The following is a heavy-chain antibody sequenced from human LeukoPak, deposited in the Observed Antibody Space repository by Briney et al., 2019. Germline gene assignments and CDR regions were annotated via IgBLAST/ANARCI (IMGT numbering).Heavy chain of an antibody. Sequence: EASVKVSCKASGFTFTSSAVQWVRQARGQRLEWIGWIVVGSGNTNYAQKFQERVTITRDMSTSTAYMELSSLRSEDTAVYYCAAEIVVVDGFDPWGQRTLVTVSS. J-gene: IGHJ5*02. CDR2: IVVGSGNT. CDR3: AAEIVVVDGFDP. V-gene: IGHV1-58*01. CDR1: GFTFTSSA. D-gene: IGHD3-22*01.